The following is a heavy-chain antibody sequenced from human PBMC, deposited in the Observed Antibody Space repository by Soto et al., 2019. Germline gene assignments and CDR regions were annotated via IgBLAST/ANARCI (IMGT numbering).Heavy chain of an antibody. Sequence: SVKVSCKASGGTFSRYAISWVRQAPGQGLEWMGGIIPIFGTANYAQKFQGRVTITADESTSTAYMELSSLRSEDTAVYYCARPLMRYYYDSSGSDWAFDIWGQGTMVTVSS. CDR2: IIPIFGTA. J-gene: IGHJ3*02. CDR1: GGTFSRYA. CDR3: ARPLMRYYYDSSGSDWAFDI. D-gene: IGHD3-22*01. V-gene: IGHV1-69*13.